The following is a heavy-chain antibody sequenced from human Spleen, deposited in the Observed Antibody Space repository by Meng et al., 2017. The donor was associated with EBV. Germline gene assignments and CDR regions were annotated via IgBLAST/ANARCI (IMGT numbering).Heavy chain of an antibody. CDR3: ARARTYDYGDFPYYFDY. J-gene: IGHJ4*02. CDR1: GGSISSSNW. CDR2: IYHSGST. V-gene: IGHV4-4*02. D-gene: IGHD4-17*01. Sequence: QVQLQESGPGLVKPSGTLSRTCAVSGGSISSSNWWSWVRQPPGKGLEWIGEIYHSGSTNYNPSLKSRVTISVDKSKNQFSLKLSSVTAADTAVYYCARARTYDYGDFPYYFDYWGQGTLVTVSS.